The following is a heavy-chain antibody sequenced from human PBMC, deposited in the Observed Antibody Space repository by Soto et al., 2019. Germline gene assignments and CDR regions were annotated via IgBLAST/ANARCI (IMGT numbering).Heavy chain of an antibody. D-gene: IGHD2-2*01. CDR1: GFTFSRYG. J-gene: IGHJ4*02. CDR3: AKGQGEYQVLAKYYFDN. V-gene: IGHV3-23*01. Sequence: GGSLRLSCAASGFTFSRYGMNWVRQAPGKGLEWVSAISGSGSTTYYADSVKGRFTISRDNSKHALYLQMNSLRAEDSALYYCAKGQGEYQVLAKYYFDNWGQGTLVTVSS. CDR2: ISGSGSTT.